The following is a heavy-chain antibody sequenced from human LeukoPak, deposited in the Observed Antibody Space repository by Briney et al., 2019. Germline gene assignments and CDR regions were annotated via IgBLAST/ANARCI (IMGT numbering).Heavy chain of an antibody. Sequence: SETLSLTCTVSGGSITGYYWSWIRQPPGKGLEWIGYIYYSESTNYNPSLKSRVTISVDTSNNQFSLKLSSVTAADTAVYYCAGGDFWSGYFDYWGQGTLVTVSS. CDR1: GGSITGYY. CDR2: IYYSEST. D-gene: IGHD3-3*01. V-gene: IGHV4-59*08. J-gene: IGHJ4*02. CDR3: AGGDFWSGYFDY.